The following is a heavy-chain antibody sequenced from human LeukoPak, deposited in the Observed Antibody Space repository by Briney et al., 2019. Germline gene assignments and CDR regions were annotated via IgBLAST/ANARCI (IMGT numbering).Heavy chain of an antibody. J-gene: IGHJ4*02. Sequence: GGSLRLSCVFSGFTFSNYWMSWVRQAPGKGLEWVANIKQDESEKHYVDSVKGRFTISRDNAKNSLYLQMNSLRVDDTAVYYCAKARSLGVTAAINYWGQGTLVTVSS. CDR1: GFTFSNYW. CDR3: AKARSLGVTAAINY. D-gene: IGHD2-2*02. V-gene: IGHV3-7*03. CDR2: IKQDESEK.